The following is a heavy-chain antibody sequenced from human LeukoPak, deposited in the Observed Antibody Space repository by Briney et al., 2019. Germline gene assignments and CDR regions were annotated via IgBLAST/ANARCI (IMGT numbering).Heavy chain of an antibody. V-gene: IGHV3-66*01. J-gene: IGHJ3*02. Sequence: PGGSLRLSCAASGFTVSSNYMSWVRQAPGKGLEWVSVIYSGGSTYYADSVKGRFTISRDNSKNTLYLQMNSLRAEDTAVYYCAREGPSWRFGELPPWAFDIWGQGTMVTVSS. CDR2: IYSGGST. D-gene: IGHD3-10*01. CDR3: AREGPSWRFGELPPWAFDI. CDR1: GFTVSSNY.